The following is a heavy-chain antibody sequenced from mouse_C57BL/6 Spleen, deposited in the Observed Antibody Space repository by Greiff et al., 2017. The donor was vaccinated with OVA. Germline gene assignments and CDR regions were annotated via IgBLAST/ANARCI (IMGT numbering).Heavy chain of an antibody. CDR3: ARDYDSSGYEGYYFDY. CDR2: ISDGGSYT. V-gene: IGHV5-4*01. Sequence: EVQLVESGGGLVKPGGSLKLSCAASGFTFSSYAMSWVRQTPEKRLEWVATISDGGSYTYYPDNVKGRITISRDNAKNNLYLQMSHLKSEDTAMYYCARDYDSSGYEGYYFDYWGQGTTLTVSS. CDR1: GFTFSSYA. J-gene: IGHJ2*01. D-gene: IGHD3-2*02.